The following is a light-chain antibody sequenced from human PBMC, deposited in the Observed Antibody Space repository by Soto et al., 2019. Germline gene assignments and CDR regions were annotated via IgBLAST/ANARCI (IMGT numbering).Light chain of an antibody. J-gene: IGKJ2*01. CDR2: GTS. V-gene: IGKV3-20*01. CDR1: QTVDSNN. CDR3: QQYGSSPYT. Sequence: EIVLTQSPGNLSLSPGERATLSCRASQTVDSNNFAWYQQKPGQAPRLLIYGTSSWATGIPDRFSGSGSGTYFTLTISSLEPADFAVYYCQQYGSSPYTFGQGTKLEIK.